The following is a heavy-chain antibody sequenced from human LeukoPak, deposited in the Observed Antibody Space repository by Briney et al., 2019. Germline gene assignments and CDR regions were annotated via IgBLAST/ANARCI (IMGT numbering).Heavy chain of an antibody. CDR1: AGSISSSKW. CDR3: ARAGSGKGAFDI. V-gene: IGHV4-4*02. Sequence: SETLSLTCSVSAGSISSSKWWSWVRQSPLKGLEWIGEIYLYGTTNYNPSLESRLTMSVDRSKNQFSMKLSSVTAADTAVYYCARAGSGKGAFDIWGQGTMVTVSS. CDR2: IYLYGTT. J-gene: IGHJ3*02. D-gene: IGHD3-10*01.